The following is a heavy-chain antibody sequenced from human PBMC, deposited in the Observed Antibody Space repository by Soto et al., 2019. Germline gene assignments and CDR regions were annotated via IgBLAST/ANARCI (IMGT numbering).Heavy chain of an antibody. CDR2: IYFSGGT. J-gene: IGHJ4*02. D-gene: IGHD6-13*01. CDR1: GGSISSYY. V-gene: IGHV4-59*12. Sequence: PSETLSLTCTVSGGSISSYYWSWIRQPPGKGLERIGYIYFSGGTNYNPSLKSRVTISVDTSKNQFSLKLNSVTAADTAVYYCARESRSWYGSIWDYGGQGTLVTVS. CDR3: ARESRSWYGSIWDY.